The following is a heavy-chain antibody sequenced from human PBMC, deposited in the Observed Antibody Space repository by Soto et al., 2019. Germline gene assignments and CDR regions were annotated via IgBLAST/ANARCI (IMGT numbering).Heavy chain of an antibody. CDR1: GFIFSNYA. CDR2: FTSGGST. Sequence: EVQLLESGGDLVQPWGSLRLSCAASGFIFSNYAMTWVRHAPGKGPEWVSTFTSGGSTYYRDTVKGRFTISRDNSKNTLYLQMNSLRAEDTAVYYCARTDKYNSQSSGWANRFDYWGQGPLVTVSS. D-gene: IGHD6-19*01. CDR3: ARTDKYNSQSSGWANRFDY. V-gene: IGHV3-23*01. J-gene: IGHJ4*02.